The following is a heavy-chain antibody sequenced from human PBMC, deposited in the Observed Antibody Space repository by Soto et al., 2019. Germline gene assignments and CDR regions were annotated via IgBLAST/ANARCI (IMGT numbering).Heavy chain of an antibody. CDR1: GFTFSSYA. Sequence: EVQLVESGGGLVQPGGSLRLSCAVSGFTFSSYAMSWVRQAPGKGLEWVSAISGSGGSTYYADSVKGRFTISRDNSKNTLYLQMNSLRAEDTAVYYCAKEMATIVAQHYGMDVWGQGTTVTVSS. D-gene: IGHD5-12*01. J-gene: IGHJ6*02. CDR3: AKEMATIVAQHYGMDV. V-gene: IGHV3-23*04. CDR2: ISGSGGST.